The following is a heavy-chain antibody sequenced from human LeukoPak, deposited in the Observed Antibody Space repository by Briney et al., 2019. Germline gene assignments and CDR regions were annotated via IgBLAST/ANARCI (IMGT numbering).Heavy chain of an antibody. V-gene: IGHV3-23*01. J-gene: IGHJ4*02. CDR2: ISGSGGST. D-gene: IGHD2-2*01. CDR1: GFTFSSYA. CDR3: AKASSRGGIVVVPAASH. Sequence: GGSLRLSCAASGFTFSSYAMSWVRQAPGKGLEWVSAISGSGGSTYYADSVKGRFTIFRDNSKNTLYLQMNSLRAEDTAVYYCAKASSRGGIVVVPAASHWGQGTLVTVSS.